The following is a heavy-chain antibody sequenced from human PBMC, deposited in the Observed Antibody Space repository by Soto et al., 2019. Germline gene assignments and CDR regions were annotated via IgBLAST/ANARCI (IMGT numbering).Heavy chain of an antibody. CDR2: IIPIFGTA. CDR1: GGTFSSYA. Sequence: GASVKVSCKASGGTFSSYAISWVRQAPGQGLEWMGGIIPIFGTANYAQKFQGRVTITADESTSTAYMELSSLRSEDTAVYYCASRSVYYGSGSTTIYYYYYGMDVWGQGTTVTVSS. J-gene: IGHJ6*02. CDR3: ASRSVYYGSGSTTIYYYYYGMDV. V-gene: IGHV1-69*13. D-gene: IGHD3-10*01.